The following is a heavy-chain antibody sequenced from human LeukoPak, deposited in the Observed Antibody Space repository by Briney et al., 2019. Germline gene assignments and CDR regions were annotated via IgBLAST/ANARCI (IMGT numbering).Heavy chain of an antibody. J-gene: IGHJ3*02. Sequence: SDTLSLTCTVSGGSISGYYWSWIRQPPGKGLEWIGYIYYSGSTNYNPSLKSRVTISVDTSKNQFSLKLSSVTAADTAVYYCARVSRLTGSGSYRAFDIWGQGTMVTVSS. CDR2: IYYSGST. D-gene: IGHD1-26*01. CDR1: GGSISGYY. V-gene: IGHV4-59*07. CDR3: ARVSRLTGSGSYRAFDI.